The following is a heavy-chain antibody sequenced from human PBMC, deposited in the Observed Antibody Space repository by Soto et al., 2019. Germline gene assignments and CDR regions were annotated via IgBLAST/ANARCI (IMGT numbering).Heavy chain of an antibody. CDR1: GFTFSSYA. V-gene: IGHV3-23*01. D-gene: IGHD1-1*01. CDR2: ISGSGGST. CDR3: AKPPPKGTAYYYYGMDV. J-gene: IGHJ6*02. Sequence: PGGSLRLSCAASGFTFSSYAMSWVRQAPGKGLEWVSAISGSGGSTYYADSVKGRFTISRDNSKNTLYLQMNSLRAEDTAVYYCAKPPPKGTAYYYYGMDVWGQGTTVTVS.